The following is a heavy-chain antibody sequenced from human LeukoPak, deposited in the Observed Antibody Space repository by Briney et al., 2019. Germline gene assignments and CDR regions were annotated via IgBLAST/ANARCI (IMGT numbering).Heavy chain of an antibody. J-gene: IGHJ4*02. Sequence: GGSLRLSCAASGFTFSSYGMHWVRQAPGKGLEWVAFIRYDGSNKYYADSAKGRFTISRDNSKNTLYLQMNSLRAEDTAVYYCAKDRGIAARPPPAYYFDYWGQGTLVTVSS. V-gene: IGHV3-30*02. CDR3: AKDRGIAARPPPAYYFDY. CDR1: GFTFSSYG. CDR2: IRYDGSNK. D-gene: IGHD6-6*01.